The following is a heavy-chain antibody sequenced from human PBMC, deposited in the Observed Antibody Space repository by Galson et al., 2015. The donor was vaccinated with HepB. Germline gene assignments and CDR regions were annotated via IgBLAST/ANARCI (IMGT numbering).Heavy chain of an antibody. V-gene: IGHV3-43*01. J-gene: IGHJ4*02. CDR1: GFTFDDYT. D-gene: IGHD3-22*01. CDR3: AKDRGYYDTSGLDY. CDR2: ISWDGGST. Sequence: SLRLSCAASGFTFDDYTMHWVRQAPGKGLEWVSLISWDGGSTYYADSVKGRFTISRDNSKNSLYLQMNSLRTEDTALYYCAKDRGYYDTSGLDYWGQGTLVTVSS.